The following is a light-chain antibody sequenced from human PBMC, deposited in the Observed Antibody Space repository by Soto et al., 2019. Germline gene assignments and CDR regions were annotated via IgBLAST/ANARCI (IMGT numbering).Light chain of an antibody. J-gene: IGLJ3*02. CDR3: SSYTRSCTMV. Sequence: QSVLTQPASVSGSPGQSITISCTGTSSDVGGYNYVSWYQQHPSKVPKLMISEVSNPPSGVSIRFSGSKSGNTASLTISGLQAEDEADYYCSSYTRSCTMVFGGGTKLTVL. CDR1: SSDVGGYNY. V-gene: IGLV2-14*01. CDR2: EVS.